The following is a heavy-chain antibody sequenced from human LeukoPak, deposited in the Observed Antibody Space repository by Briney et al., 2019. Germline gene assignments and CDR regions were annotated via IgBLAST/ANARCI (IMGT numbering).Heavy chain of an antibody. CDR3: ARGLYSSTTYYFDY. J-gene: IGHJ4*02. Sequence: GGSLRLSCAVSGLTLSNVWMSWVRQAPGKGLEWVANIKKDGSEKYYVDSVKGRFTISRDNAKNSLYLQTNSLRAEDTAVYYCARGLYSSTTYYFDYWGQGTLVTVSS. V-gene: IGHV3-7*03. D-gene: IGHD6-13*01. CDR2: IKKDGSEK. CDR1: GLTLSNVW.